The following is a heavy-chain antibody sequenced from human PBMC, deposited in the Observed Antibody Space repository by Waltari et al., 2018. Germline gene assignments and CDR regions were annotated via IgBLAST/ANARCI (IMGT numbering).Heavy chain of an antibody. V-gene: IGHV4-39*01. CDR2: ISYNGAT. D-gene: IGHD5-12*01. J-gene: IGHJ3*01. CDR1: GGSTTTNRQK. CDR3: ATYIGASIGTAAFDV. Sequence: QLQLQESGPGLVKTSETLSLTVSASGGSTTTNRQKRGWIRQPPGQGLEWIGTISYNGATYTSPSLEGRLTMSRDTSKNQLSLTLGSVTATDTSVYFCATYIGASIGTAAFDVWGQGTMVTVSS.